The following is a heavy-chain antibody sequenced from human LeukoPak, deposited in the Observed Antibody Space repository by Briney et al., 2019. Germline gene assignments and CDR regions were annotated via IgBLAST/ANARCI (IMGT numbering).Heavy chain of an antibody. D-gene: IGHD6-19*01. CDR2: ISSSSTI. V-gene: IGHV3-48*01. CDR1: GFTFSSYS. Sequence: GGSLRLSCAASGFTFSSYSMNWVRQAPGKGLEWVSYISSSSTIYYADSVKGRFTISRDNAKNSLYLQMNSLRAEDTAVYYCARGGENSGFDYWGQGTLVIVSS. J-gene: IGHJ4*02. CDR3: ARGGENSGFDY.